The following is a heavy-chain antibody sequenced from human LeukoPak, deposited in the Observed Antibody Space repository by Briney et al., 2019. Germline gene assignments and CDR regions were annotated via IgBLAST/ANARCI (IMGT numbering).Heavy chain of an antibody. Sequence: SETLSLTCAVSGGSISSSNWWSWVRQPPGKGLEWIGEIYHSGSTNYNPSLKSRVTISVDKSKNQFSLNLTSVTAADTAVYYCARAVYYYGSGNYYPSAYYFDFWGQGTLVTVSS. CDR2: IYHSGST. J-gene: IGHJ4*02. V-gene: IGHV4-4*02. CDR3: ARAVYYYGSGNYYPSAYYFDF. CDR1: GGSISSSNW. D-gene: IGHD3-10*01.